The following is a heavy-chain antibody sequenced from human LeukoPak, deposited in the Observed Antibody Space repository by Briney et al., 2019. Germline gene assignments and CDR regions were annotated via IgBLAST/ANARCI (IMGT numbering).Heavy chain of an antibody. J-gene: IGHJ4*02. CDR3: ASGDRNGWYFYY. Sequence: PGGSLRLSCAGSGFIFDNHGMSWVRQAPGKGLEWVSGINWNGGSTGYADSVQGRFTISRDNAKNSLYLQMNSLRAEDTAFYYCASGDRNGWYFYYWGQGTLVTVSS. CDR1: GFIFDNHG. D-gene: IGHD6-19*01. V-gene: IGHV3-20*04. CDR2: INWNGGST.